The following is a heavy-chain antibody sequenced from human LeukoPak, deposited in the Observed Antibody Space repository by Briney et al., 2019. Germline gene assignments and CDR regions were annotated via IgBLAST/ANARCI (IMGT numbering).Heavy chain of an antibody. CDR3: ARGVYSSSWTPPGY. J-gene: IGHJ4*02. V-gene: IGHV4-59*01. Sequence: SETLSLTCTVSGGSISSYYWSWIRQPPGKGLEWIGYIYYSGSTNYNPSLKSRVTISVDTSKNQFSLKLSSVTAADTAVHYCARGVYSSSWTPPGYWGQGTLVTVSS. CDR2: IYYSGST. CDR1: GGSISSYY. D-gene: IGHD6-13*01.